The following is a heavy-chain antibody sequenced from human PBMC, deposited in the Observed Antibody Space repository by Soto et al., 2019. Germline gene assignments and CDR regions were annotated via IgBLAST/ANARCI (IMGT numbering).Heavy chain of an antibody. J-gene: IGHJ4*02. Sequence: QVQLQQWGAGLLKPSETLSLTCAVYGGSFSGYYWSWIRQPPGKGLEWIGEINHSGSTNYNPSLKRRVTISVDTSKNQFSLKLSSVTAADTAVYYWARGPNPLGDYSYWGQGTLVTVSS. CDR2: INHSGST. D-gene: IGHD4-4*01. CDR3: ARGPNPLGDYSY. V-gene: IGHV4-34*01. CDR1: GGSFSGYY.